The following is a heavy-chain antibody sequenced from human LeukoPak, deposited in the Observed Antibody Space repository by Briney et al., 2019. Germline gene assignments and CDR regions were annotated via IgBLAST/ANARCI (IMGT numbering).Heavy chain of an antibody. CDR1: GLTFSSYR. CDR3: ARMTTVTTGFYFDY. V-gene: IGHV3-21*01. D-gene: IGHD4-17*01. CDR2: IIISSSYI. J-gene: IGHJ4*02. Sequence: GRSLRLSCAASGLTFSSYRMNWVRQAPGKGLGWVSSIIISSSYIYYADSVKGRFTISRDNAKNSLYLQMNSLRAEDPAVYYCARMTTVTTGFYFDYWGQGTLVTVSS.